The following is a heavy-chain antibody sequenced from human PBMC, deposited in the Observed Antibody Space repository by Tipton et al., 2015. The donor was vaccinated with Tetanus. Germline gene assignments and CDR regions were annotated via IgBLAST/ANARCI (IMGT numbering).Heavy chain of an antibody. CDR3: ARALKQGANWFDP. Sequence: TLSLTCTVSGGSVRSGDYSWNWIRQPPGKGLEWLAYVSYSGRTNSNYSLKSRITISQDTSKNQFSLRLTSVTAADTAVYYCARALKQGANWFDPWGQGTLVTVSS. CDR2: VSYSGRT. J-gene: IGHJ5*02. D-gene: IGHD3-16*01. CDR1: GGSVRSGDYS. V-gene: IGHV4-61*08.